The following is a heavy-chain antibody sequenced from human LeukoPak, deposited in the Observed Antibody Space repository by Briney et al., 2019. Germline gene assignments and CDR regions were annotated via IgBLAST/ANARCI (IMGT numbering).Heavy chain of an antibody. CDR2: MNPNSGNT. J-gene: IGHJ4*02. CDR1: GYTFTSYD. Sequence: GASVKVSCKASGYTFTSYDINWVRQATGQGLEWMGWMNPNSGNTGYAQKFQGRVTMTRDTPISAAYMELSSLRSEDTAVYYCARSRDSSGYYDIPTTDYWGQGTLVTVSS. V-gene: IGHV1-8*01. CDR3: ARSRDSSGYYDIPTTDY. D-gene: IGHD3-22*01.